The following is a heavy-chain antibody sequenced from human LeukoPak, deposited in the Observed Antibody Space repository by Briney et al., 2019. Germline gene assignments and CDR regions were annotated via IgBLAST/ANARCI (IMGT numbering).Heavy chain of an antibody. CDR1: GVSTNSDDYY. V-gene: IGHV4-39*01. CDR2: IYYSGST. D-gene: IGHD1-1*01. J-gene: IGHJ4*02. CDR3: ARRGYNWNASYFDY. Sequence: PSETLSPTSTVSGVSTNSDDYYWVYIRHPPGKGLEWIGSIYYSGSTYYNPSLKSRVTMSVDTSKNQFSLRLSSVSAADTAVYYCARRGYNWNASYFDYWGQGTLVTVSS.